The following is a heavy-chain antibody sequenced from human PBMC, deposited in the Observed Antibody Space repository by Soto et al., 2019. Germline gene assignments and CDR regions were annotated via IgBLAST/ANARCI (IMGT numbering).Heavy chain of an antibody. J-gene: IGHJ6*02. D-gene: IGHD4-17*01. CDR2: ISPNSGST. CDR1: GYTFTAYY. V-gene: IGHV1-46*01. CDR3: ARDRVDGESPGYYYYGMDV. Sequence: ASVKVSCKASGYTFTAYYIHWVRQAPGHGLEWMGFISPNSGSTSYAQKFQGRVTMTRDTSTSTVYMELSSLRSEDTAVYYCARDRVDGESPGYYYYGMDVWGQGTTVTVSS.